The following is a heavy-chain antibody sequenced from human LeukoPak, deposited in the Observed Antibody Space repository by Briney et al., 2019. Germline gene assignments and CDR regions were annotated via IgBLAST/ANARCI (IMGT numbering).Heavy chain of an antibody. J-gene: IGHJ4*02. CDR1: GFTFDDYA. CDR3: AKDLGDGDGYNWDGFDY. CDR2: ISWNSCSI. Sequence: PRRSLRLSCAASGFTFDDYAMHWARQAPGKGLEWVSGISWNSCSIGYADSVKGGFSISRDNAKISLYLQMNSLRPEVTALYYCAKDLGDGDGYNWDGFDYWSQGTLVTVSS. D-gene: IGHD5-24*01. V-gene: IGHV3-9*01.